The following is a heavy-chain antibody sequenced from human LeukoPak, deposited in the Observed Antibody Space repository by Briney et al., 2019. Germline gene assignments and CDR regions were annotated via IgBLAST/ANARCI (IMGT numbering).Heavy chain of an antibody. J-gene: IGHJ3*02. D-gene: IGHD5-18*01. CDR1: GYTFTSYG. CDR2: ISAYNGNT. Sequence: GASVKVSCKAFGYTFTSYGITWVRQAPGQGLEWMGWISAYNGNTNYAQKLQGRVTMTTDTSTSTAYMELRSLRSDDTAVYYCAGTTETRPQLWLPWDAFDIWGQGTMVTVSS. V-gene: IGHV1-18*01. CDR3: AGTTETRPQLWLPWDAFDI.